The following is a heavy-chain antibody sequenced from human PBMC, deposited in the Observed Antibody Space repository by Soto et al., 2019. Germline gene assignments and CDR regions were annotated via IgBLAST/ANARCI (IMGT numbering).Heavy chain of an antibody. J-gene: IGHJ4*02. V-gene: IGHV1-8*01. Sequence: ASVKVSCKASGYPFTSYDISWVRQATGQGLEWMGWMSPNSGSTGYAQKFQGRVTMTRNTSISTAYMELSSLRSEDTAVYYCARTIFGVATYYFDYWGQGTLVTVSS. CDR1: GYPFTSYD. D-gene: IGHD3-3*01. CDR3: ARTIFGVATYYFDY. CDR2: MSPNSGST.